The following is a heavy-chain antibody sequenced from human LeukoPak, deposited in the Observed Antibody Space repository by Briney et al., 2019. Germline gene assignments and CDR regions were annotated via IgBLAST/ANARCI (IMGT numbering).Heavy chain of an antibody. CDR1: GFTFSRHG. D-gene: IGHD3-10*01. CDR2: ISNEGNYK. V-gene: IGHV3-30*18. J-gene: IGHJ4*02. Sequence: SGRSLRLSCAASGFTFSRHGMHWVRQAPGKGLEWVAVISNEGNYKYYGDSVKGRFAISRDNFKNTTYLQMNYLRPEDTAVYFCAKGGHYLFDYWGQGALVTVSS. CDR3: AKGGHYLFDY.